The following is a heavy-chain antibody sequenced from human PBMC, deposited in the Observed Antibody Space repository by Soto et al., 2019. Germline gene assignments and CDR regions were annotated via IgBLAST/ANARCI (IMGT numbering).Heavy chain of an antibody. CDR3: ARDMEAVAGTYFDY. CDR1: GGSISSYY. Sequence: QVQLQESGPGLVKPSETLSLTCTVSGGSISSYYWSWIRQPPGKGLEWIGYIYYSGSTNYNPSLKSRVTIPVDTSKNHSSLKLSSVPAADTAVYYCARDMEAVAGTYFDYWGQGTLVTVSS. V-gene: IGHV4-59*01. CDR2: IYYSGST. J-gene: IGHJ4*02. D-gene: IGHD6-19*01.